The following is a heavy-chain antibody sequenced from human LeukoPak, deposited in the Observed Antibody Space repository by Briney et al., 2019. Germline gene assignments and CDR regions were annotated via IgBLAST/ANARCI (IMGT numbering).Heavy chain of an antibody. CDR3: AKTYGGLGLGNFDY. V-gene: IGHV3-23*01. Sequence: GGSLRLSCAASGFTFSSYPMSWVRQAPGKGLEWVSIISGSGGNTYNADSVKGRFTISRDNSKNTLYLQMNSLRAEDTAVYYCAKTYGGLGLGNFDYWGQGTLVTVSS. D-gene: IGHD4-23*01. CDR1: GFTFSSYP. CDR2: ISGSGGNT. J-gene: IGHJ4*02.